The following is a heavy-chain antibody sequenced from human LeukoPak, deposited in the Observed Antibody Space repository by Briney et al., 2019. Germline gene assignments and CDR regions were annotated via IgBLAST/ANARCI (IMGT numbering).Heavy chain of an antibody. D-gene: IGHD6-13*01. J-gene: IGHJ5*02. V-gene: IGHV4-4*02. CDR3: ARDMSSSWYWFDP. CDR2: IYHSGST. CDR1: GGSISSSNW. Sequence: SGTLSLTCAVSGGSISSSNWWSWVRQPPGKGLEWIGEIYHSGSTNYNPSLKSRVTISVDKSKNQFSLKLSSVTAAGTAVYYCARDMSSSWYWFDPWGQGTLVTVSS.